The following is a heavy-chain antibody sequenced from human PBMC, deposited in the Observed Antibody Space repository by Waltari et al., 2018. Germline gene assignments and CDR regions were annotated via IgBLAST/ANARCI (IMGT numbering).Heavy chain of an antibody. V-gene: IGHV1-18*01. CDR1: GYIFSNYG. D-gene: IGHD3-16*01. J-gene: IGHJ4*02. CDR2: IYPYNGNT. CDR3: ARDDVDSSNFGGF. Sequence: QLVQSGAEVKKPGASVKVSCKASGYIFSNYGITWVRKAPGQGLEWMGWIYPYNGNTKYEQNFQGRVTMTTDTSTATPYMEIRSLRSDDTAIYYCARDDVDSSNFGGFWGQGTQVTVSS.